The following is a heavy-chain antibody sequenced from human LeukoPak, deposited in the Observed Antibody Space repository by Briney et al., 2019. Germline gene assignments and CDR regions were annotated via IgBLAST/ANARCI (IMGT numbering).Heavy chain of an antibody. D-gene: IGHD5-12*01. V-gene: IGHV3-7*01. CDR3: ARDIGYGDY. CDR1: GFRFSNYW. CDR2: VKQDESEK. Sequence: PGGSLRLSCAGTGFRFSNYWMSWVRQAPGKGLEWVANVKQDESEKNYVDSVKGRFTISRDNAKNSVYLQMNSLRAEDTAVYYCARDIGYGDYWGQGILVTVSS. J-gene: IGHJ4*02.